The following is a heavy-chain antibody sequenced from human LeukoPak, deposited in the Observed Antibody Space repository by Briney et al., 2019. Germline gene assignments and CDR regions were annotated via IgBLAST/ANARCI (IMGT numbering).Heavy chain of an antibody. V-gene: IGHV3-30*18. CDR1: GFTFSSYG. J-gene: IGHJ4*02. D-gene: IGHD2-8*01. CDR2: ISYDGSSK. Sequence: GRSLRLSCAASGFTFSSYGMHWVRQAPGKGLEWVAVISYDGSSKYYVDSAKGRFTISRDNSKNTLYLQMNSLRAEDTAVYYCAKDAAPIVLMVYATDYWGQGTLVTVSS. CDR3: AKDAAPIVLMVYATDY.